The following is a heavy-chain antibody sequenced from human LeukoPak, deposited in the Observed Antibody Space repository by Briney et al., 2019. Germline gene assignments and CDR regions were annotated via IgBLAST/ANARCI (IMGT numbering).Heavy chain of an antibody. J-gene: IGHJ4*02. CDR2: IYHGDCET. CDR3: ARARYCSGGSSYAEY. CDR1: GYSFTSYW. V-gene: IGHV5-51*01. Sequence: GESLKISCKGSGYSFTSYWIGWVRQMPGKGLEWMGIIYHGDCETRYSPSFQGQVTISADKSISTAYLQWSSLKASDTAMYYCARARYCSGGSSYAEYWGQGTLVTVSS. D-gene: IGHD2-15*01.